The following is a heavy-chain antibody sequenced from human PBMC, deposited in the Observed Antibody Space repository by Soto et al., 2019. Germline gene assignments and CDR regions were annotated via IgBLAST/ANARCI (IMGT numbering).Heavy chain of an antibody. Sequence: EVQLVESGGGLVQPGGSLRLSCAASGFTFSNSWIHWVRQAPGKGLVWVSRINGDGSTINYADSVKGRFTISRDNAKNTLYLQLNSLRVADTALYYCVNGGYSGAGVYYFDFWGQGTLVTVSS. CDR1: GFTFSNSW. CDR3: VNGGYSGAGVYYFDF. D-gene: IGHD5-12*01. V-gene: IGHV3-74*01. CDR2: INGDGSTI. J-gene: IGHJ4*02.